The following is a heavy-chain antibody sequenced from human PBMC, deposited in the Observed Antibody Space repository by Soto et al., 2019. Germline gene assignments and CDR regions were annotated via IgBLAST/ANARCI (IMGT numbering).Heavy chain of an antibody. J-gene: IGHJ4*02. CDR1: GGSISSGENF. D-gene: IGHD1-26*01. CDR2: IHHSGST. Sequence: LSLTCTVSGGSISSGENFWNWIRQSPGKGLEWIGYIHHSGSTYYNPSLKSRLTISVDTSKNQISLKLNSVTAADTAVYYCARDTGTYPYYFDYWGQGTLVTVSS. V-gene: IGHV4-30-4*01. CDR3: ARDTGTYPYYFDY.